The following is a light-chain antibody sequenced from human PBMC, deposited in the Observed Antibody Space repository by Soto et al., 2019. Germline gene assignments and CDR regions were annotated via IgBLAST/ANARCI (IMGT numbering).Light chain of an antibody. J-gene: IGKJ4*01. Sequence: DIQMTQSPSSLSASIGDRITITCRASQSISTYLNWYQQKPGKAPNLLIYGASTLQSGVPSRFRDRESATDFTLTTSSLQPEDFATSYCQQSFITPPLTFGGGTKVDIK. CDR1: QSISTY. V-gene: IGKV1-39*01. CDR2: GAS. CDR3: QQSFITPPLT.